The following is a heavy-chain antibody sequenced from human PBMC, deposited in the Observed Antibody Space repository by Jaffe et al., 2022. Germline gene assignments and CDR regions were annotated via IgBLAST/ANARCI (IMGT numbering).Heavy chain of an antibody. V-gene: IGHV3-15*01. CDR3: TTEIAVAGRDAFDI. Sequence: EVQLVESGGGLVKPGGSLRLSCAASGFTFSNAWMSWVRQAPGKGLEWVGRIKSKTDGGTTDYAAPVKGRFTISRDDSKNTLYLQMNSLKTEDTAVYYCTTEIAVAGRDAFDIWGQGTMVTVSS. D-gene: IGHD6-19*01. CDR1: GFTFSNAW. J-gene: IGHJ3*02. CDR2: IKSKTDGGTT.